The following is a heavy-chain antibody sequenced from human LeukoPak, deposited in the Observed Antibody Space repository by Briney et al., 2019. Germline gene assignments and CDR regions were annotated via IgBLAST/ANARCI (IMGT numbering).Heavy chain of an antibody. CDR1: GFTFSDYY. CDR3: ARDVTTYCSGGICQGYFDY. CDR2: IYYSGST. J-gene: IGHJ4*02. Sequence: LRLSCAASGFTFSDYYMSWIRQPPGKGLEWIGYIYYSGSTYYNPSLKSRVTISVDTSKNQFSLKLSSVTAADTAVYYCARDVTTYCSGGICQGYFDYWGQGTLVTVSS. D-gene: IGHD2-15*01. V-gene: IGHV4-30-4*08.